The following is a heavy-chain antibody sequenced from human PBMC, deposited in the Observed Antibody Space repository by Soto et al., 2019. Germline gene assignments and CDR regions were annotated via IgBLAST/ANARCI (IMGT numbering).Heavy chain of an antibody. Sequence: QVQLQESGPGLVKPSQTLSLTCTVSGGSISSGDYYWSWIRQPPGKGLEWIGYIYYSGSTYYNPSLKRRVTISVDTSKNQFSLKLSSVTAADTAVYYCAREDCGGDCYLADWGQGTLVTVSS. CDR3: AREDCGGDCYLAD. CDR1: GGSISSGDYY. D-gene: IGHD2-21*02. CDR2: IYYSGST. V-gene: IGHV4-30-4*01. J-gene: IGHJ4*02.